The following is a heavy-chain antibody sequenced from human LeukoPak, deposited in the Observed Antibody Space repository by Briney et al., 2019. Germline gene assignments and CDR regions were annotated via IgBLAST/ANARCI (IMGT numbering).Heavy chain of an antibody. CDR2: ISYSGST. Sequence: KTSETLSLTCTVSGASISDYYWTWIRQPPGKGLEWIGYISYSGSTFYNPSLKSRVTMSLDTSKNQFSLKLSSVTAADTAVYYCAREVGYCSGGSCYSYFDYWGQGTLVTVSS. CDR1: GASISDYY. D-gene: IGHD2-15*01. V-gene: IGHV4-59*01. CDR3: AREVGYCSGGSCYSYFDY. J-gene: IGHJ4*02.